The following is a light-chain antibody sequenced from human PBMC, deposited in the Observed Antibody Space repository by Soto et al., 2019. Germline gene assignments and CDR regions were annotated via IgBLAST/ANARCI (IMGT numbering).Light chain of an antibody. Sequence: QSALTQPRSVSGSPGQSVTISCTGTSSDGGGYNYVSWYQKHPGKAPKLMIYDVSKRPSGVPDRFSGSKSGNTASLTISGLQAEDEADYYCCSYAGSYTHVVFGGGTKLTVL. V-gene: IGLV2-11*01. J-gene: IGLJ2*01. CDR3: CSYAGSYTHVV. CDR2: DVS. CDR1: SSDGGGYNY.